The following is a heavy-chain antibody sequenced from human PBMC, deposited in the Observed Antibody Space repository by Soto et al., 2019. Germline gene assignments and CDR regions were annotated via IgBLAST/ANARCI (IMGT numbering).Heavy chain of an antibody. CDR3: VRDRRGKGPGWFDV. D-gene: IGHD6-13*01. CDR2: ISSGGSSI. J-gene: IGHJ5*02. CDR1: GFPFRSYE. V-gene: IGHV3-48*03. Sequence: EMQLVESGGGLVQPGGSLRLSCAASGFPFRSYEMNWVRQAPGKGLEWISYISSGGSSIYHADSVKGRFTISRDNANNSLFQQMNSLRADDTAVYYCVRDRRGKGPGWFDVWGQGTLVTVSS.